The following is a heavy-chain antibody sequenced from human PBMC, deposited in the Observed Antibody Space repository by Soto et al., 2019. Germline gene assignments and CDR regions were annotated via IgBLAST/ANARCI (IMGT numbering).Heavy chain of an antibody. CDR3: AHRRIIPVADTYNWFDP. CDR2: IYWNDDK. J-gene: IGHJ5*02. CDR1: GFSLSTSGVG. V-gene: IGHV2-5*01. Sequence: SGPTLVNPTQTLTLTCTFSGFSLSTSGVGVGWIRQPPGKALEWPALIYWNDDKRYSPSLKSRLTITKDTSKNQVVLTMTNMDPVDTATYYCAHRRIIPVADTYNWFDPWGQGTLVTVSS. D-gene: IGHD6-19*01.